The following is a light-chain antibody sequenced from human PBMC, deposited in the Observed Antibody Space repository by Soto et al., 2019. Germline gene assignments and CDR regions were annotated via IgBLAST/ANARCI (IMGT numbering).Light chain of an antibody. Sequence: DLQMTQSPSSLSASVGDRVTIACRASQGISNYVAWYQQKPGKVPKLLIYAASTLQSGVPSRFSGSGSGTAFTITISSLQPEDVATYYCQKYNSVPRTFGQGTKVEIK. CDR2: AAS. CDR3: QKYNSVPRT. V-gene: IGKV1-27*01. J-gene: IGKJ4*01. CDR1: QGISNY.